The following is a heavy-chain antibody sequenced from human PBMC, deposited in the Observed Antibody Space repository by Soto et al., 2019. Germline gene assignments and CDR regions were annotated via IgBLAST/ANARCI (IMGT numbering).Heavy chain of an antibody. D-gene: IGHD2-2*01. V-gene: IGHV3-33*01. Sequence: QVQLVESGGGVVQPGRSLRLSCAASGFTFSSYGMHWVRQAPGKGLEWVAVIWYDGSNKYYADSVKGRFTISRDNSKNTLYLQINSLRAEDTAVYYCARGYCSSTSCYGGYYYMDVWGKGTTVTVSS. CDR2: IWYDGSNK. CDR3: ARGYCSSTSCYGGYYYMDV. J-gene: IGHJ6*03. CDR1: GFTFSSYG.